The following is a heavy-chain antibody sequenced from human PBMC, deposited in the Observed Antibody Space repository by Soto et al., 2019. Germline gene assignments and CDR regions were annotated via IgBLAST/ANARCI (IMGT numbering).Heavy chain of an antibody. V-gene: IGHV1-69*13. CDR3: ASEAAAGKAVDY. D-gene: IGHD6-13*01. J-gene: IGHJ4*02. CDR2: IIPIFGTA. CDR1: GGTFSSYA. Sequence: GASVKVSCKASGGTFSSYAISWVRQAPGQGLEWMGGIIPIFGTANYAQKFQGRVTITADESTSTAYMELSSLRSEDTAMYYCASEAAAGKAVDYWGQGTLVTVSS.